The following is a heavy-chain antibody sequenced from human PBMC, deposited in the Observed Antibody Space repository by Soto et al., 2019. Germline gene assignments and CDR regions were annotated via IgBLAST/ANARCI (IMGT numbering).Heavy chain of an antibody. D-gene: IGHD3-16*01. J-gene: IGHJ5*02. CDR1: GGSISSGGYY. V-gene: IGHV4-31*03. Sequence: SETLSLTCTVSGGSISSGGYYWSWIRQHPGKGLEWIGYIYYSGSTDYNPSLKSRVTISVDTSKNQFSLKLSSVTAADTAVYYCARISLLGRFDPWGQGTLVTVSS. CDR2: IYYSGST. CDR3: ARISLLGRFDP.